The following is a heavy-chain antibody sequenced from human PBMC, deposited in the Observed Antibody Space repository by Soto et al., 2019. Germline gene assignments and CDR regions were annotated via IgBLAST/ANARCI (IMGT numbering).Heavy chain of an antibody. V-gene: IGHV4-39*01. CDR1: GGSISSSSYY. D-gene: IGHD6-19*01. CDR3: SRPAVAGTVASSDWFDP. Sequence: SETLSLTCTVCGGSISSSSYYWGWIRQPPGKGLEGIGSIYYSGGTYYNPSLKSRVTISVDTSKNQFSLKLSSVTAADTAVYYCSRPAVAGTVASSDWFDPGGQGTLVTVSS. CDR2: IYYSGGT. J-gene: IGHJ5*02.